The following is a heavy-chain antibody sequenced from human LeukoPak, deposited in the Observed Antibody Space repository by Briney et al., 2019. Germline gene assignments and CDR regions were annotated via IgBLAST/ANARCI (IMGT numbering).Heavy chain of an antibody. CDR2: TYYRAKWYN. Sequence: SQTLSLTCAISGDSVSSNSAAWNWIRQSPSRGLEWLGRTYYRAKWYNEYAVSVNGRITINPDASKNQFSLHLNSVTPEDTAVYYCARGGIGWFAPWGQGTLVTVSS. D-gene: IGHD1-1*01. CDR3: ARGGIGWFAP. V-gene: IGHV6-1*01. CDR1: GDSVSSNSAA. J-gene: IGHJ5*02.